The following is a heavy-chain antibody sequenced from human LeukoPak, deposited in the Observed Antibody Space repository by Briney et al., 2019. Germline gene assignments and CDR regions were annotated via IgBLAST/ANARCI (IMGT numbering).Heavy chain of an antibody. CDR2: ISYDGSNK. Sequence: GRSLRLSCAASGFTFSSYAMHWVRQAPGKGLEWVAVISYDGSNKYYADSVKGRFTISRDNSKNTLYLQMNSLRAEDTAVYYCARETGYSSGWYSSYYYCGMDVWGQGTTVTVSS. J-gene: IGHJ6*02. CDR3: ARETGYSSGWYSSYYYCGMDV. CDR1: GFTFSSYA. V-gene: IGHV3-30*04. D-gene: IGHD6-19*01.